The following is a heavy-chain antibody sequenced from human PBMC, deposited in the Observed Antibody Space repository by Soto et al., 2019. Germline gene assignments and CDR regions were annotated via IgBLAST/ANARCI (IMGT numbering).Heavy chain of an antibody. CDR3: ARRYGGSIDY. J-gene: IGHJ4*02. V-gene: IGHV4-59*08. D-gene: IGHD2-15*01. CDR1: GGSISSYY. Sequence: QVQLQESGPGLVKPSETLSLTCTVSGGSISSYYWSWIRQPPGKGLEWIGYIYYSGSTNYHPSLKSRVTISVDTSKNQFSLKLSSVTAADTAVYYCARRYGGSIDYWGQGTLVTVSS. CDR2: IYYSGST.